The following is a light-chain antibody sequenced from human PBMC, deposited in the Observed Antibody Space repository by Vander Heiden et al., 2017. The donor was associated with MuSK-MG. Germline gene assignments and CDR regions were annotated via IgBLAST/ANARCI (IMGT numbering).Light chain of an antibody. CDR1: QSISSY. J-gene: IGKJ1*01. CDR2: ATS. Sequence: DIQMTQSPSHLSASVRDRVTITSRASQSISSYFTWYPQNTGQATTPLLYATSSSPSGVTSRCSGCGSGIDFTISSMSSEPEEVSTCYWYHSYSTPWTFGQGTKVEIK. V-gene: IGKV1-39*01. CDR3: YHSYSTPWT.